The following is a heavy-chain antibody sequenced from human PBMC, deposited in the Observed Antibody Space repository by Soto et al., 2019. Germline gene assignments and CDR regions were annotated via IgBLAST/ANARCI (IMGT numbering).Heavy chain of an antibody. Sequence: PSETLSLTCTVSGGSISSYYWSWIRQPPGKGLEWIGYIYYSGSTNYNPSLESRVTISVDTSKNQFSLKLSSVTAADTAVYYCTRNRIAAALNWFDPWGQGTLVTVSS. V-gene: IGHV4-59*01. CDR3: TRNRIAAALNWFDP. CDR1: GGSISSYY. CDR2: IYYSGST. D-gene: IGHD6-13*01. J-gene: IGHJ5*02.